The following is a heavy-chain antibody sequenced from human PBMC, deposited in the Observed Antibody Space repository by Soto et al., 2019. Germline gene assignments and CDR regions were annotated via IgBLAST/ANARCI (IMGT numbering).Heavy chain of an antibody. V-gene: IGHV4-59*01. CDR2: IYYSGSS. J-gene: IGHJ4*02. CDR3: ARNVDTARAYYFDY. D-gene: IGHD5-18*01. CDR1: GASINPYY. Sequence: SETLSLTCTVSGASINPYYWSWIRQPPGKGLEWIGYIYYSGSSNYNPSLRSRVTISLDTSKNQFSLKLSSVTAADTAVYYCARNVDTARAYYFDYWGQGTLVTVSS.